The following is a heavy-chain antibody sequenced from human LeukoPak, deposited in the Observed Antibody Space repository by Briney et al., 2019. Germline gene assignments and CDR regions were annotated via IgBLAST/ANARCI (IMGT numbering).Heavy chain of an antibody. Sequence: GGSLRLSGAASGFTVSSNYMNWVRQAPGKGLEWISVIYSSGRTYYADAVKGRFTISTDKSKNTLSLQMNSLRADDTAVYYCARGLYDSGTYYPFYFDSWGQGTLVSVSS. CDR2: IYSSGRT. D-gene: IGHD3-10*01. CDR3: ARGLYDSGTYYPFYFDS. V-gene: IGHV3-66*02. J-gene: IGHJ4*02. CDR1: GFTVSSNY.